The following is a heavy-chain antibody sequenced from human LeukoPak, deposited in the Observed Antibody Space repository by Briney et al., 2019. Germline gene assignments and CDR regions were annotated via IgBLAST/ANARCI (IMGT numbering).Heavy chain of an antibody. V-gene: IGHV3-43*02. CDR1: GFTLDDYA. Sequence: GGSLSLSCVASGFTLDDYALHWVRQAPGKGLEWISLISGDGDNTYYANSVKGRLTISRDKSKNSLYLQMSSLRAEDTALYYCAKGVRSGTYYNCFDPWGQGTLVTVSS. CDR2: ISGDGDNT. J-gene: IGHJ5*02. CDR3: AKGVRSGTYYNCFDP. D-gene: IGHD1-26*01.